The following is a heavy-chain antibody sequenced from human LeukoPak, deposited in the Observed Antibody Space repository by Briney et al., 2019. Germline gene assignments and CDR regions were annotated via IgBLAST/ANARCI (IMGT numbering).Heavy chain of an antibody. V-gene: IGHV4-59*01. CDR3: ARDLGRTVGEFPSYYFDY. J-gene: IGHJ4*02. CDR2: IYYSGST. Sequence: ASETLSLTCTVSGGSISSYYWSWIRQPPGKGLEWIGFIYYSGSTNYNPSLKSRFTISVDTSKNQFSLKLSSVTAADTAVYYCARDLGRTVGEFPSYYFDYWGQGTLVTVSS. CDR1: GGSISSYY. D-gene: IGHD3-10*01.